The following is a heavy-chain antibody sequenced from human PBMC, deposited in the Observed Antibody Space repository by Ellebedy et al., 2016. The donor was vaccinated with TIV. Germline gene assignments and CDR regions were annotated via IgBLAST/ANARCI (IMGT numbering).Heavy chain of an antibody. CDR3: AKSIYSNYVYYFDN. V-gene: IGHV3-23*01. CDR1: GFDFDSYS. J-gene: IGHJ4*02. CDR2: SSGSGGDT. D-gene: IGHD4-11*01. Sequence: GESLKISXAASGFDFDSYSMNWVRQAPGKGLEWVAASSGSGGDTYYADSVKGRFTISRDNSKNTLFLEMNSLRAEDTAVYYCAKSIYSNYVYYFDNWGQGTLVTVSS.